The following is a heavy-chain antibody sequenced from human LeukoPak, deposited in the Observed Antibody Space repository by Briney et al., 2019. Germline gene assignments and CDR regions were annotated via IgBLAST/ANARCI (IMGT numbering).Heavy chain of an antibody. D-gene: IGHD5-18*01. CDR2: IYYSGST. V-gene: IGHV4-39*07. J-gene: IGHJ6*03. Sequence: SETLSLTCTVSGGSISSSSYYWGWIRQPPGKGLEWIGSIYYSGSTYYNPSLKSRVTISVDTSKNQFSLRLSSVTAADTAVYYCARDKWVYSYGYNYYYYMDVWGKGTTVTVSS. CDR1: GGSISSSSYY. CDR3: ARDKWVYSYGYNYYYYMDV.